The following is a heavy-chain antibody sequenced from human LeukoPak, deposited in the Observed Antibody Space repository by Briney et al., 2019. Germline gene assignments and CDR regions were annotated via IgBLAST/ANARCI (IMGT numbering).Heavy chain of an antibody. CDR3: ASDRTALTSRYCSGGSCYLRDAFDI. CDR1: GYAFTTYA. Sequence: ASVKVSCKASGYAFTTYAMNWVRQAPGQGLEWMGWINTNTGNPTYAQGFTGRFVFSLDTSVSTAYLQITSLKVEDTAVYYCASDRTALTSRYCSGGSCYLRDAFDIWGQGTMVSVSS. V-gene: IGHV7-4-1*02. CDR2: INTNTGNP. J-gene: IGHJ3*02. D-gene: IGHD2-15*01.